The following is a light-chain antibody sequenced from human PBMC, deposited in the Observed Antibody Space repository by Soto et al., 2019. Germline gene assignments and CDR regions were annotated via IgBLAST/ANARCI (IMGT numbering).Light chain of an antibody. CDR1: QSVTDNY. V-gene: IGKV3-20*01. Sequence: IVLTQSPATLSLSPGERATLSCRASQSVTDNYLAWYQQKPGQAPRLVISGASSRTSGIPDRFSASGSGTDFTLTISRLEPEDFAVYYCQQYSRAPLTFGQGAKVDIK. J-gene: IGKJ1*01. CDR2: GAS. CDR3: QQYSRAPLT.